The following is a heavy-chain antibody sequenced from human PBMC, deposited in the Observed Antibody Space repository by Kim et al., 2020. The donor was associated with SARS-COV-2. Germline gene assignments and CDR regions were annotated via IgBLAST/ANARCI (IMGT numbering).Heavy chain of an antibody. D-gene: IGHD1-26*01. CDR2: IHSAGNT. CDR1: GGSITDYSVSTDNYH. V-gene: IGHV4-39*07. Sequence: SETLSLTCAVSGGSITDYSVSTDNYHWGWIRQPPGKELEWIASIHSAGNTYYSPSLRSRLSLSVDTSKNQFSLKMTSVAAADTAVYYCARQNGRGLWG. CDR3: ARQNGRGL. J-gene: IGHJ2*01.